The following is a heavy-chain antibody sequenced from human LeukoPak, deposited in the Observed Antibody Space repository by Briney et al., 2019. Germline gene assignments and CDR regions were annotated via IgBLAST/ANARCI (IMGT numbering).Heavy chain of an antibody. Sequence: SVKVPCKASGGTFSSYAISWVRPAPGQGRAWMGGINPIFGTANYAQKFQGRVTITADESTSTAYMELSSLRSEDTAVYYCARHHGDPRQDYWGQGTLVTVSS. CDR1: GGTFSSYA. CDR2: INPIFGTA. CDR3: ARHHGDPRQDY. J-gene: IGHJ4*02. D-gene: IGHD4-17*01. V-gene: IGHV1-69*13.